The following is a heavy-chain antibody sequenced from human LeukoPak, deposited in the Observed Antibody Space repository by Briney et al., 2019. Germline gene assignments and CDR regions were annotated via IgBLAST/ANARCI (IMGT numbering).Heavy chain of an antibody. CDR2: ISGSGGST. CDR3: ARTNTYYDFWSGGYYYYYMDV. J-gene: IGHJ6*03. CDR1: GFTFSSYA. Sequence: GGSLRLSCAASGFTFSSYAMSWVRQAPGKGLEWVSAISGSGGSTYYADSVKGRFTISRDNSKNTLYLQMNSLRAEDTAVYLCARTNTYYDFWSGGYYYYYMDVWGKGTTVTVSS. V-gene: IGHV3-23*01. D-gene: IGHD3-3*01.